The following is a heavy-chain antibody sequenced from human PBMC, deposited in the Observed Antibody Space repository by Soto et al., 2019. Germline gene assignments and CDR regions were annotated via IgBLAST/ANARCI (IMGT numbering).Heavy chain of an antibody. J-gene: IGHJ3*02. CDR3: ARASPNYYGSGSYYNVDTPHDAFDI. CDR1: GYTFTSYY. V-gene: IGHV1-46*01. CDR2: INPSGGST. D-gene: IGHD3-10*01. Sequence: ASVKVSCKASGYTFTSYYMYWVRQAPGQGLEWMGIINPSGGSTSYAQKFQGRVTMTRDTSTSTVYTELSSLRSEDTAVYYCARASPNYYGSGSYYNVDTPHDAFDIWGQGTMVTVSS.